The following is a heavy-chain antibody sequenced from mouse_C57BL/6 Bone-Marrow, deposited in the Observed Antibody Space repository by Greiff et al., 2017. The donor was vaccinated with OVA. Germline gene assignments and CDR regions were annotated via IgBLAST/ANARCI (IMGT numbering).Heavy chain of an antibody. CDR3: ARAITTVGYLCY. J-gene: IGHJ2*01. D-gene: IGHD1-1*01. CDR1: GYTFTSYG. Sequence: QVHVKQSGAELARPGASVKLSCKASGYTFTSYGISWVKQRTGQGLEWIGEIYPRSGNTYYNEKFKGKATLTADKSSSTAYMELRSLTSEDSAVYFCARAITTVGYLCYWCQGTTLTVSS. V-gene: IGHV1-81*01. CDR2: IYPRSGNT.